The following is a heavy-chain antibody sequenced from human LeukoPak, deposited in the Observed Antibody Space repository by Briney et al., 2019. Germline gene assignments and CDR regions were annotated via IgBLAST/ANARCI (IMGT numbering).Heavy chain of an antibody. CDR2: IYYSGST. D-gene: IGHD2-2*01. CDR1: GGSISSYY. CDR3: ARGGGLGYCSSTSCYATRFDP. Sequence: SETLSLTCTVSGGSISSYYWSWIRQPPGKVLEWIGSIYYSGSTNYNPSLKSRVTISVDTYKNQFSLKLSSVTAADTAVYYCARGGGLGYCSSTSCYATRFDPWGQGTLVTVSS. J-gene: IGHJ5*02. V-gene: IGHV4-59*01.